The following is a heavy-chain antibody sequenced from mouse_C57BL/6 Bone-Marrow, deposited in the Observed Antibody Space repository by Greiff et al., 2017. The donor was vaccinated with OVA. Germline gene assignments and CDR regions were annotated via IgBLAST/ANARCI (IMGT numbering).Heavy chain of an antibody. CDR2: IYPRSGNT. CDR3: ARRYGNYHY. D-gene: IGHD2-10*02. CDR1: GYTFTSYG. V-gene: IGHV1-81*01. J-gene: IGHJ2*01. Sequence: QVQLQQSGAELARPGASVKLSCKASGYTFTSYGISWVKQRTGQGLEWIGEIYPRSGNTYYNEKVKGKATLTADKSSRQAYMELRSLTAVDSSVYVCARRYGNYHYWGQGTTLTVSS.